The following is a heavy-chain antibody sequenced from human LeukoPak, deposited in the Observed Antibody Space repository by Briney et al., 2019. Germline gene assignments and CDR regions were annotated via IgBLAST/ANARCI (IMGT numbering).Heavy chain of an antibody. CDR2: IYYSGST. Sequence: SETLSLTCTVSGGSISSSSYYRGWIRQPPGKGLEWIGSIYYSGSTYYDPSLKSRVTISVDTSKNQFSLKLSSVTAADTAVYYCARGLRFLEWLLSHYNWFDPWGQGTLVTVSS. V-gene: IGHV4-39*01. CDR3: ARGLRFLEWLLSHYNWFDP. D-gene: IGHD3-3*01. J-gene: IGHJ5*02. CDR1: GGSISSSSYY.